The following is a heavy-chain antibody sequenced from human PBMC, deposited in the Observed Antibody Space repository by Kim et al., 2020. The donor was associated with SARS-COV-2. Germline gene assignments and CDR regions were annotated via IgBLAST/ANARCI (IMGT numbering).Heavy chain of an antibody. CDR2: ENT. J-gene: IGHJ4*02. CDR3: ARGSGWAFDY. D-gene: IGHD6-19*01. Sequence: ENTKYSQEFLGRFTSTRDTAASTDYMELTSLRSEDTAIYYCARGSGWAFDYWGQGTLVPVAS. V-gene: IGHV1-3*01.